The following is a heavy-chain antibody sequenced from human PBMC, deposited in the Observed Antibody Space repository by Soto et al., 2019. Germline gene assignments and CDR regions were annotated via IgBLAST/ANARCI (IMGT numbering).Heavy chain of an antibody. Sequence: GGSLRLSCAASGFTFSGYAMHWVRQAPGKGLERVAVISYDGSNKYYADSVKGRFTISRDISKNTLYLQMNSLRAEDTAVYYCARDGVEMATTLTYWGQGTLVTVSS. J-gene: IGHJ4*02. V-gene: IGHV3-30-3*01. D-gene: IGHD5-12*01. CDR2: ISYDGSNK. CDR1: GFTFSGYA. CDR3: ARDGVEMATTLTY.